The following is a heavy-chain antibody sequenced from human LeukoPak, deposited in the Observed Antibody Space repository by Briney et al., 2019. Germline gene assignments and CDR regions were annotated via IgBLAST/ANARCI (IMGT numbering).Heavy chain of an antibody. V-gene: IGHV3-64*01. D-gene: IGHD1-26*01. CDR2: ISSNGGST. Sequence: PGGSLRLSCAASGFTFSSYAMHWVRQAPGKGLEYVSAISSNGGSTYYANSVKGRFTISRDNPKNTLYLQMGSLRAEDMAVYYCARVSDGGSYFGYWGQGTLVTVSS. CDR1: GFTFSSYA. CDR3: ARVSDGGSYFGY. J-gene: IGHJ4*02.